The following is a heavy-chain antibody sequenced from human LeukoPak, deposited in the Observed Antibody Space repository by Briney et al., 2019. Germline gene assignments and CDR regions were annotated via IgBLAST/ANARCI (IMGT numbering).Heavy chain of an antibody. CDR3: ARGIRRTNTGYSSSWYFDY. D-gene: IGHD6-13*01. Sequence: GGSLRLSCAASGFTFSSYSMNWVRQAPGKGLEWVSSISSISSYIYYADSVKGRFTISRDNAKNSLYLQMNSLRAEDTAVYYCARGIRRTNTGYSSSWYFDYWGQGTLVTVSS. J-gene: IGHJ4*02. CDR2: ISSISSYI. CDR1: GFTFSSYS. V-gene: IGHV3-21*01.